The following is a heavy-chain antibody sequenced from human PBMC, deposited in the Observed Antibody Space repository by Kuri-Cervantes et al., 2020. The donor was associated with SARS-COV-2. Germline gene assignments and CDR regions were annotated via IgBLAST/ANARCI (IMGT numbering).Heavy chain of an antibody. D-gene: IGHD6-13*01. CDR1: GFTFSSYG. V-gene: IGHV3-33*01. Sequence: GESLKISCAASGFTFSSYGMHWVRQAPGKGLEWVAVIWYDGSNKYYADSVKGRFTISRDNSKNTLYLQMNSLRAEDTAVYYCARGSFASSSWQEWYFDLWGRGTRVTGSS. CDR3: ARGSFASSSWQEWYFDL. CDR2: IWYDGSNK. J-gene: IGHJ2*01.